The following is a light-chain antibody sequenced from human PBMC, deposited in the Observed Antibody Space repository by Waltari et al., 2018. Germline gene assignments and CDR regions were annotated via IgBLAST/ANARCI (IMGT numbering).Light chain of an antibody. Sequence: QSVLTQPPSVSGAPWQRVTVSCTGSTSNTGAGYDVQGYQQFPGGAPKLVIYANNNRPSGVPDRFSATKSGSSASLAITGLQAEDEADYYCQSYDKTLSAWVFGGGTRLTVL. V-gene: IGLV1-40*01. CDR3: QSYDKTLSAWV. CDR2: ANN. CDR1: TSNTGAGYD. J-gene: IGLJ3*02.